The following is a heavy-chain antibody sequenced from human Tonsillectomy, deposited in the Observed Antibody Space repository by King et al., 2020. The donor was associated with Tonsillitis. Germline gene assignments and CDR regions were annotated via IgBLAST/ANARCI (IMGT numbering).Heavy chain of an antibody. J-gene: IGHJ4*02. CDR2: IDTNTGNP. V-gene: IGHV7-4-1*02. CDR3: ASSAYSSSCSPSFDY. D-gene: IGHD6-13*01. Sequence: QLVQSGSELKKPGASVKVSCKASGYTFTSHAINWVRQAPGQGLQWMGWIDTNTGNPTYAQDFTGRFVFSLDSSVSTAFLQISSLKAEDTAVYFCASSAYSSSCSPSFDYWGQGTLVTVSS. CDR1: GYTFTSHA.